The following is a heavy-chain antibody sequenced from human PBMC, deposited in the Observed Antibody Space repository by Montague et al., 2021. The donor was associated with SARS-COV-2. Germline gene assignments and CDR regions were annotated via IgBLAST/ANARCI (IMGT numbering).Heavy chain of an antibody. Sequence: ETLSLTCTVSGGSISSYYWSWIRQPPGKGLEWIGYIYYSGRTNYNPSLKSRVTISVDTSKNQFSLKLSSVTAADTAVYYCARAPVAHITIFGVVTSFDYWGQGTLVTVSS. CDR3: ARAPVAHITIFGVVTSFDY. CDR2: IYYSGRT. CDR1: GGSISSYY. V-gene: IGHV4-59*01. D-gene: IGHD3-3*01. J-gene: IGHJ4*02.